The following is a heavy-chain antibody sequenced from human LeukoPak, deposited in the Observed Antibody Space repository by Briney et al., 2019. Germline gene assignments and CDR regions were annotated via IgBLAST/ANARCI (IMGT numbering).Heavy chain of an antibody. CDR3: AREAHDNRGSQSGYYFDY. D-gene: IGHD3-22*01. Sequence: GSPKVSCEPPEYTFTNYYMHWVRQGPEQGLERMSQVFLSGTTTRYAQKFQGRLTMTRDTATSTVYMQMSSLRSEDTAVYYCAREAHDNRGSQSGYYFDYWGEGTLVSVSS. CDR2: VFLSGTTT. J-gene: IGHJ4*02. CDR1: EYTFTNYY. V-gene: IGHV1-46*01.